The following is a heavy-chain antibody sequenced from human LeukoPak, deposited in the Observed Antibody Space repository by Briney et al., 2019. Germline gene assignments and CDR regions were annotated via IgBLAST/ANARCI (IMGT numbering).Heavy chain of an antibody. CDR1: GFTFSSYA. J-gene: IGHJ4*02. D-gene: IGHD3-9*01. CDR3: AKTVLTGSYSRGFFDY. Sequence: GGSLRLSCEVSGFTFSSYAISWVRQAPGKGLEWVSGISYSGDSTNYADSVKGRFTISTDNSKNMLYLQMDSLRAEDTAVYYCAKTVLTGSYSRGFFDYWGQGTQVTVSS. CDR2: ISYSGDST. V-gene: IGHV3-23*01.